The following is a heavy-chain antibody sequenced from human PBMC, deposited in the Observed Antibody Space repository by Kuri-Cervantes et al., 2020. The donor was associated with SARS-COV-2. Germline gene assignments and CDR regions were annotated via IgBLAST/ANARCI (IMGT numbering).Heavy chain of an antibody. J-gene: IGHJ4*02. D-gene: IGHD3-22*01. V-gene: IGHV3-21*01. CDR3: ARDAPSYYDSSGLTDY. CDR2: ISGSGSYM. CDR1: GFTFSGYT. Sequence: GESLKISCVGTGFTFSGYTMNWVRQAPGKALQWVSSISGSGSYMYYADSVKGRFTVSRDSAKNSLYLQMNSLRAEDTAVCYCARDAPSYYDSSGLTDYWGQGTLVTVSS.